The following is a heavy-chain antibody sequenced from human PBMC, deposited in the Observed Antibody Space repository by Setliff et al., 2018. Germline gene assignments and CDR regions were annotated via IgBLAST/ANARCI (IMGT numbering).Heavy chain of an antibody. Sequence: GGSLRLSCAASGFTFTSYAMNWVRQAPGKGLEWVSAISGSGGSTDYADSVKGRFTISRDNSKNTLYLQMDGLRAEDTAIYYCAGDPPGPHLVYTYWGQGALVTVSS. CDR2: ISGSGGST. V-gene: IGHV3-23*01. CDR3: AGDPPGPHLVYTY. D-gene: IGHD3-16*01. J-gene: IGHJ4*02. CDR1: GFTFTSYA.